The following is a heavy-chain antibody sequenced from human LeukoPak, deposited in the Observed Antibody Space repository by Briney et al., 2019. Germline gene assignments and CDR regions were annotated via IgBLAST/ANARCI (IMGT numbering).Heavy chain of an antibody. J-gene: IGHJ4*02. Sequence: TSETLSLTCAVYGGSFSDYYWNWIRQPPGKGLEWIGEINDSGSTNYNPSLKSRVTISLDTPKNQFSLKLSSVTAADTAVYYCARGRSSSWYPFDYWGQGTLVTVSS. V-gene: IGHV4-34*01. CDR2: INDSGST. CDR1: GGSFSDYY. D-gene: IGHD6-13*01. CDR3: ARGRSSSWYPFDY.